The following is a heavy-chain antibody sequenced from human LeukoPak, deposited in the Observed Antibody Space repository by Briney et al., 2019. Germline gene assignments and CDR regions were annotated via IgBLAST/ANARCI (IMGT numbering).Heavy chain of an antibody. J-gene: IGHJ4*02. Sequence: SETLSLTCAVSGYSISSGYYWGWIRQPPGKGLEWIGTIYHNGNTYYNPSLNSRATISVDTSRNQFSLELSSVTAADTAVFYCARAGYNYGDSDYWGQGTLVTVSS. CDR2: IYHNGNT. CDR3: ARAGYNYGDSDY. V-gene: IGHV4-38-2*01. D-gene: IGHD5-18*01. CDR1: GYSISSGYY.